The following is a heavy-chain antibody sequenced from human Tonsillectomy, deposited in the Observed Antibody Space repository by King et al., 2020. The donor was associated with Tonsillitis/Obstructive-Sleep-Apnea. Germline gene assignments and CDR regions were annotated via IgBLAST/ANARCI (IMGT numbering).Heavy chain of an antibody. CDR2: SDPEHGKT. CDR3: VTHYDILTGYSFPYYFQY. V-gene: IGHV1-24*01. Sequence: QLVQSGAEVKKPGASVKVSCNVSGNTLTELSMHWVRQAPGKGLEWMGGSDPEHGKTIYAQKFQGRVTLTEDTSTETAYMQLRSLRSEDTAVYYCVTHYDILTGYSFPYYFQYWGQGTLVTVSS. CDR1: GNTLTELS. J-gene: IGHJ4*02. D-gene: IGHD3-9*01.